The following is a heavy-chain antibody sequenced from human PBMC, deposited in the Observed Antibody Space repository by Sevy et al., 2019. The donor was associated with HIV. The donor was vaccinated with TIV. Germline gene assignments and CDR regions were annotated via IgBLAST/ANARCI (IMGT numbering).Heavy chain of an antibody. V-gene: IGHV3-30-3*01. CDR3: AKGVIVGATRGDAFDI. J-gene: IGHJ3*02. CDR1: GFTFSSYA. CDR2: ISYDGSNK. D-gene: IGHD1-26*01. Sequence: GGSLRLSCAASGFTFSSYAMHWVRQAPGKGLEWVAVISYDGSNKYYADSVKGRFTISRDNSKNTLYLQMKSLRAEDTAVYYCAKGVIVGATRGDAFDIWGQGTMVTVSS.